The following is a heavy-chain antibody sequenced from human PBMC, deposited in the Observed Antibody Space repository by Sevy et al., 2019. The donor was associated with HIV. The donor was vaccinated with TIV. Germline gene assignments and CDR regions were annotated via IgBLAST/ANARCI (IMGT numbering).Heavy chain of an antibody. V-gene: IGHV3-11*06. J-gene: IGHJ4*02. CDR3: AKDSRVYCSSHFDY. CDR2: ISSGSTYI. Sequence: GGSLRLSCAASGFTFSDYYMTWIRQAPGKGLEWVSYISSGSTYINYADSVKDRFTISRDNAKNSLYMQMNSLRAEDPAVSYCAKDSRVYCSSHFDYWGQGTLVTVSS. D-gene: IGHD6-13*01. CDR1: GFTFSDYY.